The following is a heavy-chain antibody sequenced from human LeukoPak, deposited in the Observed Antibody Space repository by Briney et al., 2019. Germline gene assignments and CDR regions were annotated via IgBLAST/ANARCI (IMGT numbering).Heavy chain of an antibody. D-gene: IGHD3-22*01. J-gene: IGHJ4*02. Sequence: PSETLSLTCAVSGGSISSGGYSWSWIRQPPGKGLEWIGYIYHSGSTHYNPSLKSRVTISVDRTENQFSLKLSSVTAADTAVYYRARGPGGIYYDRGAHYHDYWGQGTLVTVSS. CDR3: ARGPGGIYYDRGAHYHDY. V-gene: IGHV4-30-2*01. CDR2: IYHSGST. CDR1: GGSISSGGYS.